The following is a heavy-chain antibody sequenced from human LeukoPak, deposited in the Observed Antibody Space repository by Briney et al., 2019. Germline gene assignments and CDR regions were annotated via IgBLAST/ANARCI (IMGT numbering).Heavy chain of an antibody. V-gene: IGHV1-46*01. CDR1: GYTFTGYY. D-gene: IGHD1-26*01. Sequence: ASVKVSCKASGYTFTGYYMHWVRQAPGQGLEWMGIINPSGGSTSYAQKFQGRVTMTRDMSTSTVYMELSSLRSEDTAVYYCAREVVGANGAFDIWGQGTMVTVSS. CDR2: INPSGGST. CDR3: AREVVGANGAFDI. J-gene: IGHJ3*02.